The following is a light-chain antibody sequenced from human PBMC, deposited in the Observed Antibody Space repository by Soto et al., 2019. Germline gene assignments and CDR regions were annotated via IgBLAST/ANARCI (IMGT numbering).Light chain of an antibody. CDR2: DAS. CDR3: QQRTDWPTIS. Sequence: EIVLTQSPATLSLSPGERATLSCGASQSVRTVLAWYQQKPGQAPRLLIYDASTRATGVPARFSGSGSGTDFTLTSSNLEAEDFGVYSCQQRTDWPTISFGQGTRMDIK. CDR1: QSVRTV. V-gene: IGKV3-11*01. J-gene: IGKJ5*01.